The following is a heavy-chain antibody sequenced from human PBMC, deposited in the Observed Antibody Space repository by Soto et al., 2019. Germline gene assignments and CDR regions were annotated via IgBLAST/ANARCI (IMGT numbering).Heavy chain of an antibody. CDR1: GGSFSGYY. V-gene: IGHV4-34*01. J-gene: IGHJ6*02. CDR2: INHSGST. CDR3: ARGERLPRGYYYYGMDV. D-gene: IGHD2-15*01. Sequence: PSETLSLTCAVYGGSFSGYYWSWIRQPPGKGLEWIGEINHSGSTNHNPSLKSRVTISVDTSKNQFSLKLSSVTAADTAVYYCARGERLPRGYYYYGMDVWGQGTTVTVSS.